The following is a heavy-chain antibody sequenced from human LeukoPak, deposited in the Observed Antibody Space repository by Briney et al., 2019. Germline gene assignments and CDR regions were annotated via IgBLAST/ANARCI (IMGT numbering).Heavy chain of an antibody. V-gene: IGHV3-23*01. CDR2: ISGSGGST. D-gene: IGHD2-2*01. J-gene: IGHJ4*02. CDR1: GFTFSSYA. Sequence: GGSLRLSCAASGFTFSSYAMSWVRQAPGKGLEWVSAISGSGGSTYYADSVKGRFTISRENSKNTLYLQMNSLRAEDTAVYYCAKLFGIVVVPAAIDYWGQGTLVTVSS. CDR3: AKLFGIVVVPAAIDY.